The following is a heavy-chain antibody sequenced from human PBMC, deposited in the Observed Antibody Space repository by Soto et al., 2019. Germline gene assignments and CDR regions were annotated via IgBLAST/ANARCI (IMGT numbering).Heavy chain of an antibody. CDR1: GGSFSGYY. D-gene: IGHD2-2*01. J-gene: IGHJ5*02. Sequence: PSETLSLTCAVYGGSFSGYYWSWIRQPPGKGLEWIGEINHSGSTNYNPSLKSRVTISVDTSKNQFSLKLSSVTAADTAVYYCARVPMALGYCSSTSCYHRRAWFDPWGQGTLVTVSS. V-gene: IGHV4-34*01. CDR3: ARVPMALGYCSSTSCYHRRAWFDP. CDR2: INHSGST.